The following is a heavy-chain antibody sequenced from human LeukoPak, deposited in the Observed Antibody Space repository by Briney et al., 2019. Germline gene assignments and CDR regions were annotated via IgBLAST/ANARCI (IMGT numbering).Heavy chain of an antibody. Sequence: TPSETLSLTCTVSGGSISSSSYYWGWIRQPPGKGLEWIGSIYYSGSTYYNPSLKSRVTISVDTSKNQFSLKLSSVTAADTAVYYCARRGSGWYYFDYWGQGTLVTVSS. J-gene: IGHJ4*02. V-gene: IGHV4-39*01. CDR1: GGSISSSSYY. D-gene: IGHD6-19*01. CDR3: ARRGSGWYYFDY. CDR2: IYYSGST.